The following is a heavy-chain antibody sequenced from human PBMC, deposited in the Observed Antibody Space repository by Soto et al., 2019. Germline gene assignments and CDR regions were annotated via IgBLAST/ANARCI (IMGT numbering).Heavy chain of an antibody. V-gene: IGHV3-23*01. J-gene: IGHJ4*01. Sequence: RGSLRVSCAASGFSFRSYAMNWVRQDPGKGPEWVSGIRGSGDRAYHANSVKGRFTISSDNSKKTLYLQVNSLRAEDTAVYYCTKGYDLSHYPCEYLGHGTRVTSSS. D-gene: IGHD1-26*01. CDR1: GFSFRSYA. CDR2: IRGSGDRA. CDR3: TKGYDLSHYPCEY.